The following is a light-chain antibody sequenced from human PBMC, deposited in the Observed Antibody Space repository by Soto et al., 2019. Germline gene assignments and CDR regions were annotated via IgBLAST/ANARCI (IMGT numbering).Light chain of an antibody. CDR1: QSVSIW. CDR3: LQDYNYPPS. CDR2: AAS. Sequence: IQLTHAPSTLSASVGNRVTITCRRSQSVSIWFSWYQQKKGKAPKLLIYAASSLQSGVPSRLRGSGYGTDLTITISSMQTEDFETYYCLQDYNYPPSFGPGTKVDIK. V-gene: IGKV1-6*01. J-gene: IGKJ3*01.